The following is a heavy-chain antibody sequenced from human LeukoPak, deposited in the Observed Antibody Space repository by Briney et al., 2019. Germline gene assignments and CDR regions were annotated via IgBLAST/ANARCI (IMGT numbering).Heavy chain of an antibody. CDR2: ITSSSSHI. J-gene: IGHJ4*02. D-gene: IGHD3-22*01. CDR3: ARVFWETVNTGYYSDF. CDR1: EFVFSSHA. Sequence: GGSLRLSCVASEFVFSSHAMIWVRQAPGKGLEWISSITSSSSHIFYADSVRGRFTISRGNANNALHLQMNSLRAEDTAVYYCARVFWETVNTGYYSDFWGQGTLVTVSS. V-gene: IGHV3-21*01.